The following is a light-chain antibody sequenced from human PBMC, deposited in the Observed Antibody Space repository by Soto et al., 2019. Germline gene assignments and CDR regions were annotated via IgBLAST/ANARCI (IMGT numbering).Light chain of an antibody. CDR3: QQYNNWSPWDT. CDR1: QSVSSN. Sequence: EIVMTQSPATLSVSPGERATLSCRASQSVSSNLAWYQQKPGQAPRLLIYGASTRATGIPARFSGSGSGTEFTHTISSLQSEDFAVYFCQQYNNWSPWDTFGQGTKLEIK. CDR2: GAS. J-gene: IGKJ2*01. V-gene: IGKV3D-15*01.